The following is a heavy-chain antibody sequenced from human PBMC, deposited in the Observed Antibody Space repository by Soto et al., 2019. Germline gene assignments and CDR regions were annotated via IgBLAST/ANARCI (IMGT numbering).Heavy chain of an antibody. V-gene: IGHV4-34*01. CDR3: ARLRAGYCSGGSCYYFDD. Sequence: SETLSLTCAVYGGSFSGYYWSWIRQPPGKGLEWIGEINHSGSTNYNPSLKSRVTISVDTSKNQFSLKLSSVTAADTAVYYCARLRAGYCSGGSCYYFDDWGQGTLVTV. D-gene: IGHD2-15*01. CDR2: INHSGST. CDR1: GGSFSGYY. J-gene: IGHJ4*02.